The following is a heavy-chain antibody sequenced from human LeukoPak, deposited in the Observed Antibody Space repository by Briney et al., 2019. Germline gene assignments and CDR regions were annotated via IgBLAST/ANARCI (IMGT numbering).Heavy chain of an antibody. CDR1: GGSISSGSYY. D-gene: IGHD2-15*01. CDR3: GRQEGICSGGGCYHYLAT. CDR2: VSYTRST. J-gene: IGHJ3*02. V-gene: IGHV4-39*01. Sequence: SETRSLTCTVSGGSISSGSYYWGWIRQPPGKGLEWIGSVSYTRSTYYNPSLKSEVTISVDTSKNQFSLKVRSVTAADAAVYYCGRQEGICSGGGCYHYLATWGQGTMVTVSS.